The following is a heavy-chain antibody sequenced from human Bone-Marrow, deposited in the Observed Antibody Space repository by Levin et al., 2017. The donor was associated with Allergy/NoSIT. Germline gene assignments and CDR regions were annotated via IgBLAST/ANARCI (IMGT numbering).Heavy chain of an antibody. V-gene: IGHV3-33*01. CDR1: GFTFSSYG. Sequence: PGGSLRLSCAASGFTFSSYGMHWVRQAPGKGLEWVAVIWYDGSNKYYADSVKGRFTISRDNSKNTLYLQMNSLRAEDTAVYYCARDQDYDILTALPGYWGQGTLVTVSS. CDR2: IWYDGSNK. J-gene: IGHJ4*02. D-gene: IGHD3-9*01. CDR3: ARDQDYDILTALPGY.